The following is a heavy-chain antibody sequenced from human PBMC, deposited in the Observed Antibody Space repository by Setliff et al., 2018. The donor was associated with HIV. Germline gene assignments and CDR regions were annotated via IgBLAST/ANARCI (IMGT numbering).Heavy chain of an antibody. CDR1: GYTFTTYG. V-gene: IGHV1-18*01. D-gene: IGHD2-21*01. J-gene: IGHJ4*02. Sequence: GASVKVSCKASGYTFTTYGLSWVRQAPGQGLEWMGWISTYSDETSSSQNLQGRLTLTADMSTNTAYMELRSLTSEDTAVYYCARDHQTMLWLDYWGQGTLVTVSS. CDR3: ARDHQTMLWLDY. CDR2: ISTYSDET.